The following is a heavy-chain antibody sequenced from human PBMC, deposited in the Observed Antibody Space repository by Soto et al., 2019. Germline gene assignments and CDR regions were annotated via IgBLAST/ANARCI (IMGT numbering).Heavy chain of an antibody. Sequence: GGSLRLSCAASGFTFSSYAMSWVRQAPGKGLEWVSAISGSGGSTYYADSVKGRFTISRDNSKNTLYLQMNSLRAEDTAVYYCAKVPNYYYDGSGYLGPLDYWGQGTLVTVSS. CDR3: AKVPNYYYDGSGYLGPLDY. J-gene: IGHJ4*02. V-gene: IGHV3-23*01. CDR2: ISGSGGST. CDR1: GFTFSSYA. D-gene: IGHD3-22*01.